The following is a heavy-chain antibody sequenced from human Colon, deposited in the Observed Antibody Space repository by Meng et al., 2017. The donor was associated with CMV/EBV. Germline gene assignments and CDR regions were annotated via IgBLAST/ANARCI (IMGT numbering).Heavy chain of an antibody. J-gene: IGHJ5*02. CDR3: AKGGSSTSCYNIS. D-gene: IGHD2-2*02. Sequence: GESLKISCTASGFTFNSYALSWVRQPPGKGLQWVAAVTGSGAITYFADSVKGRFSISRDNSKNTLYLQMNSLRAEDTAVYYCAKGGSSTSCYNISWGQGTLVTVSS. V-gene: IGHV3-23*01. CDR2: VTGSGAIT. CDR1: GFTFNSYA.